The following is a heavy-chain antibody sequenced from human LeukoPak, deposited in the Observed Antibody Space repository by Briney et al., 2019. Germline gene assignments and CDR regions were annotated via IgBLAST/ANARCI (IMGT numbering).Heavy chain of an antibody. D-gene: IGHD6-19*01. CDR1: GFTFDDFA. CDR2: ISWNSGSV. J-gene: IGHJ4*02. Sequence: GRSLRLSCAASGFTFDDFAMHWVRPAPGKGLEWVSGISWNSGSVGHADSVKGRFTISRDNAKNSLYLQMNNLRGEDTAFYYCAKGEKKWLARQPDYWGQGTLVTVSS. V-gene: IGHV3-9*01. CDR3: AKGEKKWLARQPDY.